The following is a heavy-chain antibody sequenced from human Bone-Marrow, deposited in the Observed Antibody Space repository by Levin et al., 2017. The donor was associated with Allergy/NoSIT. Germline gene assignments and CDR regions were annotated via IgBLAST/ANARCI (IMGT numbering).Heavy chain of an antibody. J-gene: IGHJ4*02. CDR3: AKDVTREPGYFDA. V-gene: IGHV3-23*01. CDR2: ISGRGGST. D-gene: IGHD7-27*01. Sequence: GGSLRLSCVASGFTFSNFAMSWVRQVPGEGLEWVAAISGRGGSTYSADSVRGHFTISRDNSKNTLYLQMTSLRAEDTAVYYCAKDVTREPGYFDAWGRGILVTVSS. CDR1: GFTFSNFA.